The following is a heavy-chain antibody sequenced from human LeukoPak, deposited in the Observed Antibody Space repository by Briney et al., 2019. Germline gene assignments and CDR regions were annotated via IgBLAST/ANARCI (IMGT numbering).Heavy chain of an antibody. D-gene: IGHD1-14*01. V-gene: IGHV3-74*01. CDR2: ITADGSKN. Sequence: GGSLRLSCAASGFTFSTYWMYWVRHAPEQGLVWVACITADGSKNYADSVKDRFTISRDNAKNTLYLQMNSLRVEDTAMYYCVRGGVEPYWGQGTLVTVSS. CDR3: VRGGVEPY. CDR1: GFTFSTYW. J-gene: IGHJ4*02.